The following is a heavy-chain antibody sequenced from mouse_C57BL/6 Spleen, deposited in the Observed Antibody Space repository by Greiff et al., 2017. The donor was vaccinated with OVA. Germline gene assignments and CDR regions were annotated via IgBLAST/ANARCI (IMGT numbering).Heavy chain of an antibody. V-gene: IGHV1-61*01. CDR3: AKLGQGGD. Sequence: VQLQQPGAELVRPGSSVKLSCKASGYTFTSYWMDWVKQRPGQGLEWIGNIYPSDSETHYNQKFKDKATLTVDKSSSTAYMQLSSLTSEDSAVYYCAKLGQGGDWGQGTTLTVSS. D-gene: IGHD4-1*01. CDR2: IYPSDSET. J-gene: IGHJ2*01. CDR1: GYTFTSYW.